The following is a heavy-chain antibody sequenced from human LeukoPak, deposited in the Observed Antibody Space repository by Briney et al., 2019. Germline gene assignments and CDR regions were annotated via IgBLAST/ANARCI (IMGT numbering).Heavy chain of an antibody. J-gene: IGHJ4*02. D-gene: IGHD6-6*01. CDR3: AKALYSSSSIDY. Sequence: GGSLRLSCAASGFTFDDYTMHWVRQAPGKGLEWVSLISWDGGSTYYADSVKGRFTISRDNAKNSLYLQMNSLRAEDTAVYYCAKALYSSSSIDYWGQGTLVTVSS. V-gene: IGHV3-43*01. CDR1: GFTFDDYT. CDR2: ISWDGGST.